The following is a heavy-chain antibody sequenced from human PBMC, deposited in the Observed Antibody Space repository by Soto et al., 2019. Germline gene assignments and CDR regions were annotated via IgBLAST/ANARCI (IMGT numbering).Heavy chain of an antibody. CDR1: GYSISRGYF. CDR2: IYHSGNT. CDR3: ATFATYYYDSSALDY. V-gene: IGHV4-38-2*01. D-gene: IGHD3-22*01. Sequence: PSETLSLTCAVSGYSISRGYFWAWVRQPPGKGLEWIGSIYHSGNTYYNPSLMSRVTLSVDTSKNQFSLKLSSVTAADTAVYYCATFATYYYDSSALDYWGQGTLVTVSS. J-gene: IGHJ4*02.